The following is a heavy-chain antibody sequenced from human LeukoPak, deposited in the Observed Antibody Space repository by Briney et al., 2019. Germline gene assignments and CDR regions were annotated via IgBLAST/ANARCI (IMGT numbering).Heavy chain of an antibody. CDR3: ARGLLGYCSSTSCYSTIY. Sequence: ASVKVSCKASGYTFTSYDINWVRQATGQGLEWMGWMNPNSGNTGYAQKFQGRVTMTRNTSISTAYMELSSLRSEDTAVYYCARGLLGYCSSTSCYSTIYWGQGTLVTVSS. CDR1: GYTFTSYD. V-gene: IGHV1-8*01. J-gene: IGHJ4*02. D-gene: IGHD2-2*01. CDR2: MNPNSGNT.